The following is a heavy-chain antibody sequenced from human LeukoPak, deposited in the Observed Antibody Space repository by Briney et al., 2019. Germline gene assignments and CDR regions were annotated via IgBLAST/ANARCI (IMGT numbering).Heavy chain of an antibody. CDR3: ARGGYSSSWYFSVAGTYDAFDI. D-gene: IGHD6-13*01. CDR2: ISGSNGNT. J-gene: IGHJ3*02. Sequence: ASVKVSCKASGYTFTSYGISWVRQAPGQGLEWMGWISGSNGNTNYAQKLQGRVTMTTDTSTSTACMELRSLRSDDTAVYYCARGGYSSSWYFSVAGTYDAFDIWGQGTMVTVSS. CDR1: GYTFTSYG. V-gene: IGHV1-18*01.